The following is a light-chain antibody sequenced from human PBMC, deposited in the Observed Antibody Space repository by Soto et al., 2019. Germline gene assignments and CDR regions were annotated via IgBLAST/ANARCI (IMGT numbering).Light chain of an antibody. Sequence: QSALTQPPSASGSPGQSVTMSCTGTSSDVGYYNYVSWYQQHPGKVPKLMIYEVTKRPSGVPDRFSGSKSGNTASLTVSGLQAEDEADYYCSSYADSDNLVFGGGTKLTVL. J-gene: IGLJ3*02. CDR2: EVT. CDR3: SSYADSDNLV. V-gene: IGLV2-8*01. CDR1: SSDVGYYNY.